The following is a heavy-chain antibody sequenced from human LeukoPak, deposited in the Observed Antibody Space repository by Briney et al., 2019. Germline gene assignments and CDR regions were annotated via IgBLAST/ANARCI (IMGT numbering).Heavy chain of an antibody. V-gene: IGHV3-7*01. D-gene: IGHD3-10*01. CDR3: ARLSAYYYGSFFYYYMDV. Sequence: PGGSLRLSCEGSGFSFSSYWMTWVRQSPGKGPEWVANIRQDEGERYTVDSVKGRFTISRDNAKNSVYLHMNSLRAEDTALYYCARLSAYYYGSFFYYYMDVWGKGTTVTVSS. CDR2: IRQDEGER. J-gene: IGHJ6*03. CDR1: GFSFSSYW.